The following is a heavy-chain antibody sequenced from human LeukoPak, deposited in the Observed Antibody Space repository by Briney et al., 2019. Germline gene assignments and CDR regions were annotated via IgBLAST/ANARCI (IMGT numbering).Heavy chain of an antibody. D-gene: IGHD2-8*01. J-gene: IGHJ5*02. V-gene: IGHV4-34*01. CDR2: INHSGST. CDR1: GGSFSGYY. Sequence: SETLSLTCAVYGGSFSGYYWSWIRQPPGKGLEWIGEINHSGSTNYNPSLKSRVTISVDTSKNQFSLKLSSVTAADTAVYYCARGPTIVLMVYASRRNWFDPWGQGTLVTVSS. CDR3: ARGPTIVLMVYASRRNWFDP.